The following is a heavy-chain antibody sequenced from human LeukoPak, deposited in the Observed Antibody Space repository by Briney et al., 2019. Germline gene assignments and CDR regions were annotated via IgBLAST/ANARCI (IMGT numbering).Heavy chain of an antibody. CDR2: ISGSGGST. CDR1: GFTFSSYA. J-gene: IGHJ4*02. V-gene: IGHV3-23*01. Sequence: GGSLRLSCAAYGFTFSSYAMSWVRQAPGKGLEWVSAISGSGGSTYYADSVKGRFTISRDNSKNTLYLQMNSLRAEDTAVYYCAEDLRITMIVVVRGYDYWGQGTLVTVSS. CDR3: AEDLRITMIVVVRGYDY. D-gene: IGHD3-22*01.